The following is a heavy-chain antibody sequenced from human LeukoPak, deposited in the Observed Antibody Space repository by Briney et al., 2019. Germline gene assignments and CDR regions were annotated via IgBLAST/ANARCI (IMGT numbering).Heavy chain of an antibody. V-gene: IGHV3-74*01. Sequence: GGSLRLSCAASGFTFSRYWMHWVRQVPGKGLVWVSHINSDGSSTTYADSVKGRFTISRDNAKNTLYLQMNSLRGEDTGVYYCVHPFGDAFDIWGQGTVVTVSS. CDR3: VHPFGDAFDI. CDR1: GFTFSRYW. J-gene: IGHJ3*02. CDR2: INSDGSST. D-gene: IGHD3-3*01.